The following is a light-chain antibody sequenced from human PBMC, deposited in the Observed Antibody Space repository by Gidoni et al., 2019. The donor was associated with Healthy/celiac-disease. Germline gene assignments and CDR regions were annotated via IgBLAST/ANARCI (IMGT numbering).Light chain of an antibody. Sequence: IVMPQSPASLAVSLGERATINCKSSKTVLYRSDNRNYLAWYQQKPGQSPKLLIYWASTRASGVPDRFSGSGSGTDFTLTISTLQAEDAAVYFCQQYYDSPRTFGQGTKVEIK. CDR1: KTVLYRSDNRNY. CDR3: QQYYDSPRT. CDR2: WAS. J-gene: IGKJ1*01. V-gene: IGKV4-1*01.